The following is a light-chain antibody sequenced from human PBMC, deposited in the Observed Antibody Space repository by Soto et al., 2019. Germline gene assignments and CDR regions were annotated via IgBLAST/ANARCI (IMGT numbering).Light chain of an antibody. Sequence: EVVMTQSPATLSVSPGERATLPCRASQTINRNLAWYHQRPGQPPRLLMYGASTRATGIPDRFRGSGSGTEFTLTISSLQSDDFGIYYCQHNNNWPLTFGRGTKVDIK. V-gene: IGKV3-15*01. CDR3: QHNNNWPLT. CDR2: GAS. J-gene: IGKJ1*01. CDR1: QTINRN.